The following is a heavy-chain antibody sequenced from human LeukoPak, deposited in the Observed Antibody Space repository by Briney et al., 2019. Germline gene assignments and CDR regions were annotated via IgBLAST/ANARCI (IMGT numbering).Heavy chain of an antibody. CDR1: GFTFSSYS. D-gene: IGHD3-22*01. CDR2: ISSSSSTI. CDR3: ARDRYYDSSGYYDY. V-gene: IGHV3-48*01. J-gene: IGHJ4*02. Sequence: NPGGSLRLSCAASGFTFSSYSMNWVRQAPGKGLEWVSYISSSSSTIYYADSVKGRFTISRDNAKNSLYLQMNSLRAEDTAVYYCARDRYYDSSGYYDYWGQGTLVTVSS.